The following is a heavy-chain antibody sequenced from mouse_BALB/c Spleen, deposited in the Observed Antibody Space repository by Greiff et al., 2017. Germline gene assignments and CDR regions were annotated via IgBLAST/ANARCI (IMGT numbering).Heavy chain of an antibody. D-gene: IGHD2-14*01. V-gene: IGHV1-87*01. CDR3: ARGGYDEAMDY. J-gene: IGHJ4*01. Sequence: QVQLQQSGAELARPGASVKLSCKASGYTFTSYWMQWVKQRPGQGLEWIGAIYPGDGDTRYTQKFKGKATLTADKSSSTAYMQLSSLASEDSAVYYCARGGYDEAMDYWGQGTSVTVSS. CDR2: IYPGDGDT. CDR1: GYTFTSYW.